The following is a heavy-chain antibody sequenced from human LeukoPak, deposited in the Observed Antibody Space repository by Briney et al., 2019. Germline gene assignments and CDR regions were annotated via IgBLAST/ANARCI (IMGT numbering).Heavy chain of an antibody. Sequence: ASVKVSCKASAYGFTSYYMHWMRQAPGQGLEWMGIINPSGGSTSYAQKFQGRVTMTRDTSTSTVYMELSSLRSEDTAVYYCASAGYSRSWPFDYWGQGTLVTVSS. V-gene: IGHV1-46*01. D-gene: IGHD6-13*01. CDR2: INPSGGST. J-gene: IGHJ4*02. CDR3: ASAGYSRSWPFDY. CDR1: AYGFTSYY.